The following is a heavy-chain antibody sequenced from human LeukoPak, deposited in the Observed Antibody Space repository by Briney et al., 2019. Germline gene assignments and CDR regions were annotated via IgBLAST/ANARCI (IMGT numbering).Heavy chain of an antibody. J-gene: IGHJ4*02. CDR1: GGSISSYY. D-gene: IGHD2-2*01. CDR2: IYYSGST. CDR3: AMTYCSSTSCYLDY. Sequence: PSETLSLTCTVSGGSISSYYWSWIRQPPGKGLEWIGYIYYSGSTNYNPSLKSRVTISVDTSKNQFSLKLSSVTAADTAVYYSAMTYCSSTSCYLDYWGQGTLVTVSS. V-gene: IGHV4-59*01.